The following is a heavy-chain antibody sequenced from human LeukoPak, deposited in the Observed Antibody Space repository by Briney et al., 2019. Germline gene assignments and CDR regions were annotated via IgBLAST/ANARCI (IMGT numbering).Heavy chain of an antibody. CDR2: IRYDGRNK. CDR1: GFTFSSCG. V-gene: IGHV3-30*02. J-gene: IGHJ4*02. Sequence: PGGSLRLSCAASGFTFSSCGMHWVRQAPGKGLEWVAFIRYDGRNKYYADSVKGRFTISRDNSKNTLYLQMNSLRAEDTAVYYCAKSKYQPLYDYWGQGTLVTVSS. CDR3: AKSKYQPLYDY. D-gene: IGHD2-2*01.